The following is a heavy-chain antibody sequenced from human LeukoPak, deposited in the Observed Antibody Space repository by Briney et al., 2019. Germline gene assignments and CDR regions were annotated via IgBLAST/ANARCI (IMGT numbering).Heavy chain of an antibody. D-gene: IGHD3-3*01. CDR1: GFTFSNYS. CDR3: ARFGIWSGNDY. V-gene: IGHV3-21*01. Sequence: PGGSLRLSCAASGFTFSNYSMNWVRQAPGKGLEWVSSISSSCSYIYYADSVKGRFTISRENAKNSLYLQMNSLRAEDTAVYYCARFGIWSGNDYWGQGTQVTVSS. J-gene: IGHJ4*02. CDR2: ISSSCSYI.